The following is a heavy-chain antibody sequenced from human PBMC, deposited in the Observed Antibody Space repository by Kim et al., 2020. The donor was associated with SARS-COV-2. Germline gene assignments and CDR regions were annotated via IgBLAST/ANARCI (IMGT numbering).Heavy chain of an antibody. CDR1: GFTFSSYA. D-gene: IGHD3-10*01. CDR3: ARGAGSGSYNLYYFDY. Sequence: GGSLRLSCAASGFTFSSYAMHWVRQAPGKGLEWVAVISYDGSNKYYADSVKGRFTISRDNSKNTLYLHMNSLRAEDTAVYYCARGAGSGSYNLYYFDYWGQGTLVTVSS. J-gene: IGHJ4*02. V-gene: IGHV3-30-3*01. CDR2: ISYDGSNK.